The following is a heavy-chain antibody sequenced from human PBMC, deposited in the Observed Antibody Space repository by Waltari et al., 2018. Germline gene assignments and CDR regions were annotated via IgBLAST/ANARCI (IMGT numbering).Heavy chain of an antibody. CDR2: INAGNGNT. CDR1: GYTFTSYA. J-gene: IGHJ2*01. D-gene: IGHD3-10*01. Sequence: QVQLVQSGAEVKKPGASVKVSCKASGYTFTSYAMHWVRQAPGQRLEWMGWINAGNGNTKYSQEFQGRVTITRDTSASTAYMELSSLRSEDMAVYYCARARNYRPREGPIGFGESYITDWYFDLWGRGTLVTVSS. V-gene: IGHV1-3*03. CDR3: ARARNYRPREGPIGFGESYITDWYFDL.